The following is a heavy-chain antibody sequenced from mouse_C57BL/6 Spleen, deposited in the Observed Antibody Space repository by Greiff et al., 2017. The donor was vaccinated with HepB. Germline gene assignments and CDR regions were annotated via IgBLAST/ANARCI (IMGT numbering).Heavy chain of an antibody. CDR2: IRSKSNNYAT. V-gene: IGHV10-1*01. D-gene: IGHD4-1*01. Sequence: EVQGVESGGGLVQPKGSLKLSCAASGFSFNTYAMNWVRQAPGKGLEWVARIRSKSNNYATYYADSVKDRFTISRDDSESMLYLQMNNLKTEDTAMYYCVRDLGRPFAYWGQGTLVTVSA. J-gene: IGHJ3*01. CDR3: VRDLGRPFAY. CDR1: GFSFNTYA.